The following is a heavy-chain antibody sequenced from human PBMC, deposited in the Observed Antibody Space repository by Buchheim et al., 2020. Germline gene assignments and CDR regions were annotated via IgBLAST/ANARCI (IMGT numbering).Heavy chain of an antibody. J-gene: IGHJ5*02. Sequence: QVQLQQWGAGLLKPSETLSLTCAVYGGSFSGYYWSWIRQPPGKGLEWIGEINHSGSTNYNPSLKSRVTISVDTSKNPFSLKLSSVTAADTAVYYCARKFRSSWLNWFDPWGQGTL. CDR3: ARKFRSSWLNWFDP. CDR1: GGSFSGYY. D-gene: IGHD6-13*01. V-gene: IGHV4-34*01. CDR2: INHSGST.